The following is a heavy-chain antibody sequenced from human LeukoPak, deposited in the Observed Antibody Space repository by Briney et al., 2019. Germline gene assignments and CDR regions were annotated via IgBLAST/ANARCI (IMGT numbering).Heavy chain of an antibody. CDR1: GLTVSSNF. D-gene: IGHD6-13*01. CDR3: ARVGPYSSSWFYYYYYGMDV. V-gene: IGHV3-30*02. CDR2: IRYDGSNK. J-gene: IGHJ6*02. Sequence: GGSLRLSCAASGLTVSSNFMSWVRQAPGKGLEWVAFIRYDGSNKYYADSVKGRFTISRDNSKNTLYLQMNSLRAEDTAVYYCARVGPYSSSWFYYYYYGMDVWGQGTTVTVSS.